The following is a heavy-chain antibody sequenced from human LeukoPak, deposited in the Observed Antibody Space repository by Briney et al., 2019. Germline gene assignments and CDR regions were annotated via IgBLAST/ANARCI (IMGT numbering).Heavy chain of an antibody. CDR1: GFTFSGSA. CDR3: TRQVAAAGTGGVWCYYYMDV. J-gene: IGHJ6*03. D-gene: IGHD6-13*01. CDR2: IRSKANSYAT. V-gene: IGHV3-73*01. Sequence: GGSLRLSCAASGFTFSGSAMHWVRQASGKGLEWVGRIRSKANSYATAYAASVKGRFTISRDDSKNTAYLQMNSLKTEDTAVYYCTRQVAAAGTGGVWCYYYMDVWGKGTTVTVSS.